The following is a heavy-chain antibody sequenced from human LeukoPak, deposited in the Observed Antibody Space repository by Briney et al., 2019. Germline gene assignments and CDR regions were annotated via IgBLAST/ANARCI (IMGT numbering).Heavy chain of an antibody. D-gene: IGHD3-22*01. J-gene: IGHJ4*02. Sequence: PGGSLRLSCAASGFTFSSYGMSWVRQAPGKGLEWVSAISGSGGSTYYADSVKGRFTISRDNSKNTLYLQMNSLRAEDTAVYYCAKSITMIVVMGFDYWGQGTLVTVSS. CDR3: AKSITMIVVMGFDY. V-gene: IGHV3-23*01. CDR2: ISGSGGST. CDR1: GFTFSSYG.